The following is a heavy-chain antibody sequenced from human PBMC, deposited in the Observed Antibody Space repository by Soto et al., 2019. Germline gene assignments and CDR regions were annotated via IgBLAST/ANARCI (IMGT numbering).Heavy chain of an antibody. D-gene: IGHD3-10*01. V-gene: IGHV4-61*01. CDR3: ARAPVLWFGELLYFDY. J-gene: IGHJ4*02. CDR2: IYYSGST. Sequence: SETRSLTCTVSGGSVSSGIYYWIWIRQPPGKGLEWIGYIYYSGSTNYNPSLKSRVTISVDTSKNQSSLKLSSVTAADTAVYYCARAPVLWFGELLYFDYWGQGTLVTVSS. CDR1: GGSVSSGIYY.